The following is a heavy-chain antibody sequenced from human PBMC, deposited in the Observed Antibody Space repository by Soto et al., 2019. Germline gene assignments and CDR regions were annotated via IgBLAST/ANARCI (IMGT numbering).Heavy chain of an antibody. CDR1: GYTFTGYY. J-gene: IGHJ4*02. D-gene: IGHD1-26*01. CDR2: INAYNGDT. Sequence: ASVKVSCKASGYTFTGYYMHWVRQAPGQGLEWMGWINAYNGDTNYAQKLQGRVTMTTDTSTSTAYMELRSLRSDDTAVYYCARDRGSYALDYWGQGTLVTVSS. CDR3: ARDRGSYALDY. V-gene: IGHV1-18*04.